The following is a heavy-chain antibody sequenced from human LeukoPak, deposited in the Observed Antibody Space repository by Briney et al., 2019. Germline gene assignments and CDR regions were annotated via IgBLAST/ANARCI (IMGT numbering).Heavy chain of an antibody. CDR2: INPNSGGT. CDR1: GYTFTGYY. V-gene: IGHV1-2*02. D-gene: IGHD6-6*01. Sequence: GASVKVSCRASGYTFTGYYIHWVRQAPGQGLEWMGWINPNSGGTNYAQKFQGRVTMTRDTSISTAYMELSRLRSDDPAVYYCARVEQLVGFDYWGQGTLVTVSS. CDR3: ARVEQLVGFDY. J-gene: IGHJ4*02.